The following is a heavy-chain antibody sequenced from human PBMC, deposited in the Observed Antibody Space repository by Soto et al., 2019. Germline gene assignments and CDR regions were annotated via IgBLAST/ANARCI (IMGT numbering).Heavy chain of an antibody. Sequence: EVQLLESGGGLVQPGGSLRLSCTASGFTFSSYAMSWIRQAPGKGLEWVSVISGSGDSTYYADSVKGRFTISRDNSKNTLYLQMNSLRAEDTAVYYCAKRAAGTSFDYWGQGTLVTVSS. V-gene: IGHV3-23*01. CDR1: GFTFSSYA. D-gene: IGHD6-13*01. CDR3: AKRAAGTSFDY. J-gene: IGHJ4*02. CDR2: ISGSGDST.